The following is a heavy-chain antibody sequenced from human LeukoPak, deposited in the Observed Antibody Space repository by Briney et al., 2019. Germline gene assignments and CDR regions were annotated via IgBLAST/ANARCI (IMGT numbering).Heavy chain of an antibody. CDR3: ARDYCGGDCYSDNWFDP. CDR1: GFTFSSYA. D-gene: IGHD2-21*02. V-gene: IGHV3-30*04. J-gene: IGHJ5*02. CDR2: ISYDGSNK. Sequence: GRSLRLSCAASGFTFSSYAMHWVRQAPGKGLEWVAVISYDGSNKYYADSVKGRFTISRDNPKNTLYLQMNSLRAEDTAVYYCARDYCGGDCYSDNWFDPWGQGTLVTVSS.